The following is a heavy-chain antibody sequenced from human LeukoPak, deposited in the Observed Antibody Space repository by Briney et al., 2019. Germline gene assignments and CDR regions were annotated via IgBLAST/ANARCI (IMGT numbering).Heavy chain of an antibody. Sequence: SETLSLTCTVSGGSISSYYWSWIRQPAGEGVEWIGRIYTSGSTNYNPSLKSRVTISVDKSKNQFSLKLSSVTAADTAVYYCARDDRRGYYGSGSYYTGSYFDYWGQGTLVTVSS. CDR3: ARDDRRGYYGSGSYYTGSYFDY. V-gene: IGHV4-4*07. CDR2: IYTSGST. D-gene: IGHD3-10*01. CDR1: GGSISSYY. J-gene: IGHJ4*02.